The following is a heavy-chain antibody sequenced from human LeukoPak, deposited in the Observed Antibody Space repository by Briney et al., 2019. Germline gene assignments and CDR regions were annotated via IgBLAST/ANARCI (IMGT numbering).Heavy chain of an antibody. CDR1: GYSFTSHY. CDR2: INPNSGGT. J-gene: IGHJ4*02. CDR3: ARALSGSYDDYFDY. Sequence: ASVKVSCKASGYSFTSHYMHWVRQAPGQGLEWMGWINPNSGGTNYAQKFQGRVTMTRDTSISTAYMELSRLRSDDTAVYYCARALSGSYDDYFDYWGQGTLVTVSS. D-gene: IGHD1-26*01. V-gene: IGHV1-2*02.